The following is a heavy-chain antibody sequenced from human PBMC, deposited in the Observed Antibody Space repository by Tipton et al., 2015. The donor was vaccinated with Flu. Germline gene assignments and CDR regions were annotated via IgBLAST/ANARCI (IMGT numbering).Heavy chain of an antibody. CDR1: GGSISSYY. D-gene: IGHD1-26*01. Sequence: TLSLTCTVSGGSISSYYWSWIRQPAGKGLEWIGRIYRSGATYYNPSLKSRVTMPLDTSNNQFSLKLTAVTAADTAVYYCATYGETAGSYWRSFENWGQGTMVTVSS. CDR3: ATYGETAGSYWRSFEN. J-gene: IGHJ3*02. V-gene: IGHV4-4*07. CDR2: IYRSGAT.